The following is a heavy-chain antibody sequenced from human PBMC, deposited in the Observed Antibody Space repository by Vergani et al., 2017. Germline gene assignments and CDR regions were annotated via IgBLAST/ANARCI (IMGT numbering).Heavy chain of an antibody. CDR3: ARVPTIVVVTAIPWYFDL. V-gene: IGHV4-34*01. D-gene: IGHD2-21*02. CDR2: INNSGST. Sequence: QVQLQQWGAGLLKPSETLSLTCAVYGGSFSGYYWSWIRQPPGKGLEWIGEINNSGSTNYNPSLKSRVTISVDTSKNQFSLKLSSVTAADTAVYYCARVPTIVVVTAIPWYFDLWGRGTLVTVSS. CDR1: GGSFSGYY. J-gene: IGHJ2*01.